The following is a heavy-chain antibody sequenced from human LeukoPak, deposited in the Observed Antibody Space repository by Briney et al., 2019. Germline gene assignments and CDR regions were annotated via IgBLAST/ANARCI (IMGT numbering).Heavy chain of an antibody. D-gene: IGHD2-2*01. CDR1: GYTFTSYG. CDR3: ARDCCSTSCQEGYYYYYGMDV. V-gene: IGHV1-18*01. Sequence: DSVKVSCKASGYTFTSYGISWVRQPPGQGLEWMGWISAYNGNTNYAQKLQGRVTMTTDTSTSTAYMELRSLRSDDTAVYYCARDCCSTSCQEGYYYYYGMDVWGQGTTVTVSS. CDR2: ISAYNGNT. J-gene: IGHJ6*02.